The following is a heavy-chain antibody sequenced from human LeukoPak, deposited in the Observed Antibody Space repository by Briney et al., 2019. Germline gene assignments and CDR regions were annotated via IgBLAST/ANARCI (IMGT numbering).Heavy chain of an antibody. CDR1: GFTFSSYW. V-gene: IGHV3-74*01. CDR3: ARTPSSSWYDY. CDR2: INTDGSST. J-gene: IGHJ4*02. D-gene: IGHD6-13*01. Sequence: PGGSLRLSCAASGFTFSSYWMHWVRQAPGKGLVWVSRINTDGSSTSYADSVKGRFTISRDNAKNTLYLQMNSLRAEDTAVYYCARTPSSSWYDYWGQGTLVTVSS.